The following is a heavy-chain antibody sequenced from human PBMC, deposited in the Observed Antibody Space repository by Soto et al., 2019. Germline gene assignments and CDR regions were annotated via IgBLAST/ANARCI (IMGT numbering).Heavy chain of an antibody. D-gene: IGHD3-3*01. Sequence: VKVSCKASXYTFTSYGIXXXRQAPGQGLEWMGWISAYNGNTNYAQKLQGRVTMTTDTSTXTXXMELRSLRSDDTAVYYCARNDFWXGXFGYFDYWGQVTLVTVSS. CDR1: XYTFTSYG. CDR2: ISAYNGNT. J-gene: IGHJ4*02. CDR3: ARNDFWXGXFGYFDY. V-gene: IGHV1-18*01.